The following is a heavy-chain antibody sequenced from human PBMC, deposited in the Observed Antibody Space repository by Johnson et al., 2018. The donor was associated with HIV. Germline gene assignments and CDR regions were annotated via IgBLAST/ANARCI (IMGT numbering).Heavy chain of an antibody. CDR3: GRDIRESFGSYDSSGSGLGAFDI. CDR2: IYSGGST. J-gene: IGHJ3*02. Sequence: MQLVESGGGLVQPGGSLRLSCAASGFTVSSNYMSWVRQAPGKGLEWVSVIYSGGSTYYADSVKGRFTISRDNSKNTLYLQMNSLRAEETAVYYCGRDIRESFGSYDSSGSGLGAFDIWGQGTMVTVSS. V-gene: IGHV3-66*01. D-gene: IGHD3-22*01. CDR1: GFTVSSNY.